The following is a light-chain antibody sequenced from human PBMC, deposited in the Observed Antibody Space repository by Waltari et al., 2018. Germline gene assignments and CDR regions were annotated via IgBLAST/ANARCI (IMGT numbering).Light chain of an antibody. CDR3: CSYGGSKLI. V-gene: IGLV2-11*01. CDR2: EVT. CDR1: SSDVGGYNY. J-gene: IGLJ2*01. Sequence: QSALTQPRSVSGSPGQSVTISCTGTSSDVGGYNYVSWYQQYPGKATKLMISEVTKRPAWVPDRVSGSKSVNTAALTISGLQAEDEADYYCCSYGGSKLIFGGGTKLTVL.